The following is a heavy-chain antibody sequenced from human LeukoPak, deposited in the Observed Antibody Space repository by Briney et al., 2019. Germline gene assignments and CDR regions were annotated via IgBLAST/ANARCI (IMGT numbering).Heavy chain of an antibody. V-gene: IGHV1-69*06. Sequence: ASVKVSCKSSGGTFSTYAFSWVRQAPGQGLEWMGGIVPILSSANYAQDFQGRVTITADTSTSTAYMELRSLRSDDTAVYYCARTKDTANDAFDIWGQGTMVTVSS. D-gene: IGHD5-18*01. CDR2: IVPILSSA. J-gene: IGHJ3*02. CDR1: GGTFSTYA. CDR3: ARTKDTANDAFDI.